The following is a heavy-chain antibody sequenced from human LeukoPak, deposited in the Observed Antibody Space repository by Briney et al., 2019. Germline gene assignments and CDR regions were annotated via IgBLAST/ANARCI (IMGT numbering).Heavy chain of an antibody. CDR1: GFTFSSYS. CDR3: ARPPRYYYDSSGPLDY. V-gene: IGHV3-48*01. Sequence: PPGGSLRLSCAASGFTFSSYSMNWVRQAPGKGLEWVSYISSSSSTIYYADSVKGRFTISRDNAKNSLYLQMNSLRAEDTAVYYCARPPRYYYDSSGPLDYWGQGTLVTVSS. CDR2: ISSSSSTI. J-gene: IGHJ4*02. D-gene: IGHD3-22*01.